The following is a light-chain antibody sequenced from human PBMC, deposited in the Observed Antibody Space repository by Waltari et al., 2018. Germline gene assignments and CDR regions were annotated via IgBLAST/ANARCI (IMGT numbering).Light chain of an antibody. CDR2: RAS. J-gene: IGKJ2*01. CDR3: QHLNSYPVT. CDR1: QRISTW. V-gene: IGKV1-5*03. Sequence: DIQMSQSPSTLSASVGDRVTITCRASQRISTWLAWYQQKPGKAPKLLISRASTLESGVPSRFAGSGSGTEFTLTISSLQPDDFGTYYCQHLNSYPVTFGQGTKLEIK.